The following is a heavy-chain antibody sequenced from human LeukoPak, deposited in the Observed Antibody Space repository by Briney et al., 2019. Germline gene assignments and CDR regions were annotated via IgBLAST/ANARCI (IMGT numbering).Heavy chain of an antibody. D-gene: IGHD6-13*01. CDR1: GFTFSSYG. Sequence: GRSLRLSCVASGFTFSSYGMHWVRQAPGKGLEWVAVISYDGSNKYYADSVKGRFTISRDNSKNTLYLQMNSLRAEDTAVYYCAKAAAAGPKGPYYFDYWGQGTLVTVSS. CDR2: ISYDGSNK. CDR3: AKAAAAGPKGPYYFDY. V-gene: IGHV3-30*18. J-gene: IGHJ4*02.